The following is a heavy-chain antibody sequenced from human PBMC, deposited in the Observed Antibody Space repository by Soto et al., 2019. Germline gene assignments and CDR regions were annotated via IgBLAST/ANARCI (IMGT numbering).Heavy chain of an antibody. D-gene: IGHD5-12*01. Sequence: QVQLVQSGAEVKKPGSSVKVSCKASGGTFSSYGLSWVRQAPGQGLEWMGGIIPMFGSTNYAPKFQGRVTINADGSTSTASMELSSLRSEDTAVYYCARDLGYDYGVYYGMDVWGQGTTVTVSS. CDR1: GGTFSSYG. CDR3: ARDLGYDYGVYYGMDV. V-gene: IGHV1-69*01. CDR2: IIPMFGST. J-gene: IGHJ6*02.